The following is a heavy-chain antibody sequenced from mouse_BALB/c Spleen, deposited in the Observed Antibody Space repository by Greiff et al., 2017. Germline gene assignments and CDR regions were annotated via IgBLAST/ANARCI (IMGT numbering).Heavy chain of an antibody. CDR1: GFTFSSFG. J-gene: IGHJ1*01. CDR2: ISSGSSTI. D-gene: IGHD2-1*01. Sequence: DVMLVESGGGLVQPGGSRKLSCAASGFTFSSFGMHWVRQAPEKGLEWVAYISSGSSTIYYADTVKGRFTISRDNPKNTLFLQMTSLRSEDTAMYYCARCYYGNYARYFDVWGAGTTVTVSS. CDR3: ARCYYGNYARYFDV. V-gene: IGHV5-17*02.